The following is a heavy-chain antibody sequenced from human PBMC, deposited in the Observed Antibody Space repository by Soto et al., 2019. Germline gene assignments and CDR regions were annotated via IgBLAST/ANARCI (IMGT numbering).Heavy chain of an antibody. Sequence: QVQLVESGGGVVQPGRSLRLSCAASGFTFSSYGMHWVRQAPGKGREWVAVISYDGSNKYYADSVKGRFTISRDNSKNTLYLQMNSLRAEDTAVYYCARGEGGEYYFDYWGQGTLVTVSS. J-gene: IGHJ4*02. CDR1: GFTFSSYG. V-gene: IGHV3-30*03. CDR3: ARGEGGEYYFDY. CDR2: ISYDGSNK. D-gene: IGHD3-16*01.